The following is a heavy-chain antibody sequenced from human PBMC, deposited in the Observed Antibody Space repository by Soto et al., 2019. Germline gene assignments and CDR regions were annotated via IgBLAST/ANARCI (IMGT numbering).Heavy chain of an antibody. CDR1: GGSISSGY. D-gene: IGHD6-19*01. CDR2: FHDSGFT. Sequence: SETLSLTCTVSGGSISSGYWSWIRQPPGKGLEWIGYFHDSGFTNYNTSLRRRVTISVDTSNNQLSLKLTSVTAADTAVYYCEKESIGGWVLHWGQGTLVTVSS. V-gene: IGHV4-59*01. CDR3: EKESIGGWVLH. J-gene: IGHJ4*02.